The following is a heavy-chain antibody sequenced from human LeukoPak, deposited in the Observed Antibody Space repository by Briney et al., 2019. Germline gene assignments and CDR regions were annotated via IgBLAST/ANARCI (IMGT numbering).Heavy chain of an antibody. Sequence: SETLSLTCIVSGGSISSGGYYWSWIRQHPGKGLEWIGYIYYSGNTYYNPSLKSRVTISVDTSKNQFSLKLSSVTAADTALYYCATSYDMGWLIGYWGQGTLVTVSS. CDR1: GGSISSGGYY. D-gene: IGHD3/OR15-3a*01. V-gene: IGHV4-31*03. CDR2: IYYSGNT. J-gene: IGHJ4*02. CDR3: ATSYDMGWLIGY.